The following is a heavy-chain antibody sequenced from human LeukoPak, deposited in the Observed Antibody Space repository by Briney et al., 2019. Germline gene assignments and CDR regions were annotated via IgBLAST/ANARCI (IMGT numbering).Heavy chain of an antibody. CDR1: GFTFSASA. CDR3: TRLGTGDYGDYRFDY. CDR2: IKANANNYAT. J-gene: IGHJ4*02. D-gene: IGHD4-17*01. Sequence: PGGSLRLSCGASGFTFSASAIHWVRQASGKGLEWVGRIKANANNYATAYSTSVKGRFTISRDDSKNTAYLQMNSLRTEDTAVHFCTRLGTGDYGDYRFDYWGQGTLVAVSS. V-gene: IGHV3-73*01.